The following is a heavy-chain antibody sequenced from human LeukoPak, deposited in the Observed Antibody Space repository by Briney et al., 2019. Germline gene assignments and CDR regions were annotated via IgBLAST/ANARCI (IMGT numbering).Heavy chain of an antibody. CDR1: GGTFSSYA. V-gene: IGHV1-69*13. J-gene: IGHJ5*02. CDR2: IIPIFGTA. CDR3: ARVPRPHTDYGDLSRGYGLMSWFDP. Sequence: GASVKVSCKASGGTFSSYAISWVRQAPGQGLEWMGGIIPIFGTANYAQKFQGRVTITADESTSTAYMELSSLRSEDTAVYYCARVPRPHTDYGDLSRGYGLMSWFDPWGQGTLVTVSS. D-gene: IGHD4-17*01.